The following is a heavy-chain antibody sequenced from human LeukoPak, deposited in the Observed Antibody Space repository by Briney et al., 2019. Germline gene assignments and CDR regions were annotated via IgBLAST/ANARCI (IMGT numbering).Heavy chain of an antibody. Sequence: PSETLSLTCTVSGGSINYYYWSWLRQPPGEGLEWIGYIYSSGTTRYNPSLMSRVTISVDASKNQFSLNLRYVTAADTAVYYCARDSRYSDNSGYYYSHYYMDVWGKGTTVTVSS. CDR3: ARDSRYSDNSGYYYSHYYMDV. J-gene: IGHJ6*03. CDR1: GGSINYYY. V-gene: IGHV4-59*01. CDR2: IYSSGTT. D-gene: IGHD3-22*01.